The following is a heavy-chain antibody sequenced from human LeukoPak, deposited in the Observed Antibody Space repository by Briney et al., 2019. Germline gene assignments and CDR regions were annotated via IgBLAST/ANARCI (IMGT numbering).Heavy chain of an antibody. J-gene: IGHJ4*02. D-gene: IGHD6-13*01. CDR2: MNPNSGNT. Sequence: ASVKVSCKASGYTFTSYDINWVRQATGQGLEWMGWMNPNSGNTGYAQKLQGRVTMTTDTSTSTAYMELRSLRSDDTAVYYCARIAAAGRYEADYWGQGTLVTVSS. CDR3: ARIAAAGRYEADY. V-gene: IGHV1-8*01. CDR1: GYTFTSYD.